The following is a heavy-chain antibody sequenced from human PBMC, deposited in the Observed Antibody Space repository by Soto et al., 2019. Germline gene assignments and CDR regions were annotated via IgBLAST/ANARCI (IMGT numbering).Heavy chain of an antibody. CDR3: ARKVLGSTSRPDWWYFDL. CDR2: ISGGGDRT. Sequence: EVQLLESGGGLVQPGGSLRLSCVGSGFTFINYAMNWVRQTPGKGLEWVSGISGGGDRTFDADSVKGRFTISRDNSKNTVTSLMNSLRADDTAVYYCARKVLGSTSRPDWWYFDLWGRGTLVTVSS. J-gene: IGHJ2*01. D-gene: IGHD2-2*01. V-gene: IGHV3-23*01. CDR1: GFTFINYA.